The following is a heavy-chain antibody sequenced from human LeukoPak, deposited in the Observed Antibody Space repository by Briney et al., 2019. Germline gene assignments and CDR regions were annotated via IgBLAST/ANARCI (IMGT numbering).Heavy chain of an antibody. Sequence: GGSLRLSCAASGFTFSSYAMSWVRQAPGKGLEWVSAISGSGGSTYYADSVKGRFTISRDNTKNTLYLQMNSQRAEDTAVYYCAKSTYPNYDFWSGYYMGGYFDYWGQGTLVTVSS. D-gene: IGHD3-3*01. CDR1: GFTFSSYA. CDR3: AKSTYPNYDFWSGYYMGGYFDY. J-gene: IGHJ4*02. CDR2: ISGSGGST. V-gene: IGHV3-23*01.